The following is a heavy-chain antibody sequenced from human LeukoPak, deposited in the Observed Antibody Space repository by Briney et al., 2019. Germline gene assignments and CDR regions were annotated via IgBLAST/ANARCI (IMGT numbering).Heavy chain of an antibody. CDR3: TRQAIVVVPAFDP. CDR1: GFTFSGSA. J-gene: IGHJ5*02. CDR2: IRSKANSYAT. Sequence: PGGSLRLSCAASGFTFSGSAMHWVRQASAKGLEWVGRIRSKANSYATAYAASVKGRFTISRDDSKNTAYLQMNSLKAEDTAVYYCTRQAIVVVPAFDPWGQGTLVTVSS. V-gene: IGHV3-73*01. D-gene: IGHD2-2*01.